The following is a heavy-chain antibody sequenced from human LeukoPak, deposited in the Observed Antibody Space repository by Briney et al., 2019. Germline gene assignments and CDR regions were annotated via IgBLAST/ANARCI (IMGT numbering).Heavy chain of an antibody. J-gene: IGHJ4*02. CDR1: GGSISSSSSY. Sequence: SETLSLTCTVSGGSISSSSSYCGWTRQPPGKGLEWIGSIYYSGSTYYSPSLKSRVTISVHTSKNEFSLKLRSVTAAHTAVYYCAGTYGSGSYYKSPFDYWGQGTLVTVSS. D-gene: IGHD3-10*01. V-gene: IGHV4-39*01. CDR2: IYYSGST. CDR3: AGTYGSGSYYKSPFDY.